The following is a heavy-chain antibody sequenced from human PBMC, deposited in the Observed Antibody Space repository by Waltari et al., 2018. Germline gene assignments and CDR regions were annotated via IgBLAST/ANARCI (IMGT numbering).Heavy chain of an antibody. J-gene: IGHJ4*02. V-gene: IGHV7-4-1*01. Sequence: QVHLAQSGSELKRPGASVRISCLTSGYSFTDYAINWVRQAPGQGLQWLGWVNTQTGNPTYAQGLSRRFVFSVDTSVATAYLQIDSLTTSDTAVYFCSGEAAVGTNTIVDFWGRGTLVTV. CDR1: GYSFTDYA. CDR3: SGEAAVGTNTIVDF. D-gene: IGHD1-26*01. CDR2: VNTQTGNP.